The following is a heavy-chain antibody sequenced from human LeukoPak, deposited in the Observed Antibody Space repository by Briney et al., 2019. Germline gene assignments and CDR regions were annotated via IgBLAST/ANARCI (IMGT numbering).Heavy chain of an antibody. V-gene: IGHV3-48*01. CDR1: GFTFSKYN. CDR3: AKEDRGDRII. Sequence: GGSLRLSCAASGFTFSKYNMNWVRQAPGKGLEWVSYISSSSSIIYYADSVKGRFTISRDNSKNRVYLQVNSLRTEDTAVYYCAKEDRGDRIIWGQGTLVTVSS. CDR2: ISSSSSII. J-gene: IGHJ4*02. D-gene: IGHD3-16*01.